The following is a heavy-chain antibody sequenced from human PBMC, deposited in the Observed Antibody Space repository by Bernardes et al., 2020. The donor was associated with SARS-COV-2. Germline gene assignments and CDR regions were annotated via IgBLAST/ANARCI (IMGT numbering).Heavy chain of an antibody. CDR1: GFAFSTFW. V-gene: IGHV3-7*02. J-gene: IGHJ4*02. CDR2: ISPDGSSK. D-gene: IGHD2-21*01. CDR3: AGWGSGNY. Sequence: GGSLRLSCAASGFAFSTFWMNWFRQTPGKGLEWVANISPDGSSKSYVDSVKGRFTVSRDNAKNSLSLQMNSLRPEDTAVYYCAGWGSGNYLGQGALVTVSS.